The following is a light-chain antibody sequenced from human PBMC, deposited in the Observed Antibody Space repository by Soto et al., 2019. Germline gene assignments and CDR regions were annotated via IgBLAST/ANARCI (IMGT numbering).Light chain of an antibody. CDR2: DVT. Sequence: QSVLTQPASVSGSPGQSIIISCTGTSSDVGGYNYVSWYQQHPGKAPKLMIYDVTDRPSGVSNRFSGSKSGNTASLTISGLQAEDEADYYCSSYATTNTLLFGGGTKLTVL. CDR3: SSYATTNTLL. CDR1: SSDVGGYNY. V-gene: IGLV2-14*01. J-gene: IGLJ2*01.